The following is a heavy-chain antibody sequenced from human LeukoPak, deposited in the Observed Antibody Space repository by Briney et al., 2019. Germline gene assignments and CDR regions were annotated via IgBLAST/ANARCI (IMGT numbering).Heavy chain of an antibody. CDR3: ARGYYDILTGLGY. CDR1: GYFISSGYY. V-gene: IGHV4-38-2*01. D-gene: IGHD3-9*01. CDR2: IYHSGST. Sequence: SETLSLTCAVSGYFISSGYYWGWIRQPPGKGLEWIGSIYHSGSTYYNPSLKSRVTISVDTSKNQFSLKLSSVTAADTAVYYCARGYYDILTGLGYWGQGTLVTVSS. J-gene: IGHJ4*02.